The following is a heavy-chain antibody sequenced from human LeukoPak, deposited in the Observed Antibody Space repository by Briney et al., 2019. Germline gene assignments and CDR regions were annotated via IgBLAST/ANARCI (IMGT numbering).Heavy chain of an antibody. CDR2: LSYDGINK. CDR1: GFSISGYD. CDR3: ARDGSAITFGGVVASRPLFDY. V-gene: IGHV3-30-3*01. J-gene: IGHJ4*02. Sequence: GRSLRLSCAASGFSISGYDMHWVRQAPGKGLEWVAILSYDGINKYYADSVKGRFTISRDNSQNTLYLQMNSLRSEDTAVFYCARDGSAITFGGVVASRPLFDYWGQGTLVTSST. D-gene: IGHD3-16*02.